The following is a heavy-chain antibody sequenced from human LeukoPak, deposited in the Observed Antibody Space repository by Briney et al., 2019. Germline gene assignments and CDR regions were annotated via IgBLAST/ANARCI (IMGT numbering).Heavy chain of an antibody. D-gene: IGHD2-15*01. J-gene: IGHJ4*02. Sequence: GESLKISCKGSGYSFTNYWIGWVRQLPGKGLEWMGIIYPGDSDTRYSPSFQGQVTISADKSISTAYLQWSSLKASDTAMYYCARAAYCSGGSCYSGYVDYWGQGTLVTVSS. CDR3: ARAAYCSGGSCYSGYVDY. V-gene: IGHV5-51*01. CDR1: GYSFTNYW. CDR2: IYPGDSDT.